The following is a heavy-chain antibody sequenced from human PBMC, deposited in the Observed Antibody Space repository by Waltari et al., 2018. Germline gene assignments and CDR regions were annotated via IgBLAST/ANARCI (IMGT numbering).Heavy chain of an antibody. CDR3: ARSGSYENDWFDP. J-gene: IGHJ5*02. D-gene: IGHD1-26*01. V-gene: IGHV3-7*01. Sequence: SGFTFSSYWMSWVRQAPGKGLEWVANIKQDGSEKYYVDSVKGRFTISRDNAKNSLYLQMNSLRAEDTAVYYCARSGSYENDWFDPWGQGTLVTVSS. CDR1: GFTFSSYW. CDR2: IKQDGSEK.